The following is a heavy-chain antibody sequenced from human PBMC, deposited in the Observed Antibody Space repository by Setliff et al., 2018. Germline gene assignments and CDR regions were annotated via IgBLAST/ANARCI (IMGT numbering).Heavy chain of an antibody. CDR1: GYTFTDYY. D-gene: IGHD2-8*01. CDR2: INPDSGGT. J-gene: IGHJ6*03. CDR3: ARGPSNYYMDV. Sequence: ASVKVSCKASGYTFTDYYIHWVRQAPGQGLEWMGRINPDSGGTNYAQKFQGRVTMTRDTSITAAYMELSRLRSDDSAVYYCARGPSNYYMDVWGKGATVTVSS. V-gene: IGHV1-2*06.